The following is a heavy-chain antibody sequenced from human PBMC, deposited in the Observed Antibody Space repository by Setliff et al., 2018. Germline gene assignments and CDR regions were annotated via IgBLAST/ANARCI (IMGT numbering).Heavy chain of an antibody. D-gene: IGHD2-15*01. CDR3: ARGRGPDIVVTIPGDY. CDR2: INPNSGGT. CDR1: GYTFTSNH. V-gene: IGHV1-2*06. Sequence: ASVKVSCKASGYTFTSNHMHWGRQAPGQGLEWMGRINPNSGGTNYAQKFQGRVTMTRDTSITTAYMDLTSLRSDDTAVYYCARGRGPDIVVTIPGDYWGQGTQVTVSS. J-gene: IGHJ4*02.